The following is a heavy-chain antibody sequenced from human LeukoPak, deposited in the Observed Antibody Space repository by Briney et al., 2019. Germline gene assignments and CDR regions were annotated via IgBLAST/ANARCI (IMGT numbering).Heavy chain of an antibody. V-gene: IGHV3-23*01. CDR2: ISGSGGST. D-gene: IGHD3-22*01. Sequence: GGSLRLSCAASGFTFSSYAMSWVRQAPGKGLEWVSAISGSGGSTYYADSVKGRFTISRDNSKNMLYLQMNSLRAEDTAVYYCAKEDPYYYDSSGYFRPLDYWGQGTLVTVSS. CDR1: GFTFSSYA. J-gene: IGHJ4*02. CDR3: AKEDPYYYDSSGYFRPLDY.